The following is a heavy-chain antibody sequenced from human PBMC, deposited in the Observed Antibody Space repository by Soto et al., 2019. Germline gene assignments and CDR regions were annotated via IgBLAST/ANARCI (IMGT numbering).Heavy chain of an antibody. CDR2: IYTSGST. Sequence: QVQLQESGPGLVKPSETLSLTCTGSGGSISSYYWSWIRQPAGKGLEWIGRIYTSGSTNYNPSLTRRVTMSVDTSKNQFSLKLSSVTAADTAVYYCARDVVVAATLLWYFDLWGRGTLVTVSS. V-gene: IGHV4-4*07. CDR3: ARDVVVAATLLWYFDL. J-gene: IGHJ2*01. CDR1: GGSISSYY. D-gene: IGHD2-15*01.